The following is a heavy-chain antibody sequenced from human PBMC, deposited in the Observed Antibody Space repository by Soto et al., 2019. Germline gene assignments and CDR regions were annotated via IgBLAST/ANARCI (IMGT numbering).Heavy chain of an antibody. CDR1: GFTFRNYA. V-gene: IGHV3-64D*06. Sequence: GGSLRLSCSTSGFTFRNYAMHWVRQAPGQGLDYVSAIDTGGGTYYADSVKGRFSISRDNSKNTLYLQMSGLRPEDTSVYYCVNSLQCFTSGCNFDYWGQGTLVTVSS. J-gene: IGHJ4*02. D-gene: IGHD3-22*01. CDR2: IDTGGGT. CDR3: VNSLQCFTSGCNFDY.